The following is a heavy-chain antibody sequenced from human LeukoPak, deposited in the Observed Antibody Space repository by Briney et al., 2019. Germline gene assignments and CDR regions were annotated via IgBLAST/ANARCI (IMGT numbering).Heavy chain of an antibody. J-gene: IGHJ4*02. V-gene: IGHV3-30*14. Sequence: GGSLRLSCLASGFSFSSYAMHWVRQAPGKGLEWVALITSPGGHKYYADSVKGRFTIPRDTPKNTLYLQMNSLRVEDTAVYYCASWPVGWYGEDSWGQGTLVTVSS. CDR1: GFSFSSYA. D-gene: IGHD6-19*01. CDR2: ITSPGGHK. CDR3: ASWPVGWYGEDS.